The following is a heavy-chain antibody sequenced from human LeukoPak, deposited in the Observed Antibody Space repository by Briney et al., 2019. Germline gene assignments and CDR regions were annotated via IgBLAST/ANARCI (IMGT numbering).Heavy chain of an antibody. Sequence: SCKASGYTFTAYYMHWVRQAPGKGLEWVAVISYDGSNKYYADSVKGRFTISRDNSKNTLYLQMNSLRAEDTAVYYCARAMIVGYFDYWGQGTLVTVSS. D-gene: IGHD3-22*01. CDR2: ISYDGSNK. J-gene: IGHJ4*02. V-gene: IGHV3-30-3*01. CDR3: ARAMIVGYFDY. CDR1: GYTFTAYY.